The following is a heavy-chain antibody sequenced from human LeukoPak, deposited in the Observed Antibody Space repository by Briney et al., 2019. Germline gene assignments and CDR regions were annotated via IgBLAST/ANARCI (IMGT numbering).Heavy chain of an antibody. J-gene: IGHJ4*02. D-gene: IGHD2-15*01. CDR1: GGSVFSGTVY. CDR2: IFPSGST. Sequence: KPSETLSLTCSASGGSVFSGTVYWVWIRQPAGKRLEWLGRIFPSGSTSYNPSVKSRLTMSIDTSENRFSLNLTSVTAGDTAVYYCARVFWESGGYFDFWGQGILVTVSS. CDR3: ARVFWESGGYFDF. V-gene: IGHV4-61*02.